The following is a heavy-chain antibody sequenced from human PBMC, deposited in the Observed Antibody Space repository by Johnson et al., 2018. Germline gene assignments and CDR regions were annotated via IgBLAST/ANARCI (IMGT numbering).Heavy chain of an antibody. CDR2: IVVGSGNT. CDR3: AADREEPTGTDQH. J-gene: IGHJ1*01. D-gene: IGHD1-14*01. V-gene: IGHV1-58*01. Sequence: QWVRQARGQRLELIGWIVVGSGNTNYAQKFQERVTITRDMSTSTAYMELSSLRSEDTAVYYCAADREEPTGTDQHWGQGTLVTVSS.